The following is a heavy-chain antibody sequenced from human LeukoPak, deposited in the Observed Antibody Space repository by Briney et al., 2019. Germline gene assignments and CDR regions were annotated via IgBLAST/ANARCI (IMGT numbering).Heavy chain of an antibody. D-gene: IGHD5-18*01. J-gene: IGHJ4*02. Sequence: GGSLRLSCAASGFTFSSYAMSWVRQAPGERREGVSAISGSGDSTDFADSVRGRFTISRDNTKNTLYLQMNSLRAEDTTVYYCAKDHGYNYGYNSYWGQGTLVTVSA. CDR2: ISGSGDST. CDR3: AKDHGYNYGYNSY. V-gene: IGHV3-23*01. CDR1: GFTFSSYA.